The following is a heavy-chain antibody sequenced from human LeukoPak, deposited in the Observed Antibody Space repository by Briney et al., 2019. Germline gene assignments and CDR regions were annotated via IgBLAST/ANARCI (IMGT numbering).Heavy chain of an antibody. V-gene: IGHV1-46*01. J-gene: IGHJ4*02. Sequence: ASVKVSCKASGYTFTSYYMHWVRQAPGQGLEWMGIINPSGGSTSYAQKFQGRVTMTRDTSTSTVYMELSSLRSEDMAVYYCARADKVVVVPAPPDYWGQGTLVTVSS. CDR1: GYTFTSYY. D-gene: IGHD2-2*01. CDR3: ARADKVVVVPAPPDY. CDR2: INPSGGST.